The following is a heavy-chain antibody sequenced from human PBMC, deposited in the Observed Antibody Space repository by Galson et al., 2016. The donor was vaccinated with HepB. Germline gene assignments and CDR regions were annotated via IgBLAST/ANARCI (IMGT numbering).Heavy chain of an antibody. Sequence: SETLSLTCGVSGGSISSNTWWSWVRQPPGKGLEWIGEIYHTGSTNYNPSLESRVSISLDKSKNQFSLKLRSVTAADTAVYYCARGGYCDSGACYNWFDPWGQGTLVTVSS. V-gene: IGHV4-4*02. CDR1: GGSISSNTW. J-gene: IGHJ5*02. CDR3: ARGGYCDSGACYNWFDP. CDR2: IYHTGST. D-gene: IGHD5-18*01.